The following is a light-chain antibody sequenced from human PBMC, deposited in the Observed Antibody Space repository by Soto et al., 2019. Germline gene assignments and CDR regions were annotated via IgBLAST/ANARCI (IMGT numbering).Light chain of an antibody. CDR3: QQYDILPIT. CDR2: DAS. V-gene: IGKV1-33*01. Sequence: DIMLTQSPSSLSASLGDRVTITCRASQSISSWLAWYQHKPGKAPKFLIYDASNLESGVPSRFSGSGSGTHFTFTISSLQTEDIGTYYCQQYDILPITFGRGTRLEIK. J-gene: IGKJ5*01. CDR1: QSISSW.